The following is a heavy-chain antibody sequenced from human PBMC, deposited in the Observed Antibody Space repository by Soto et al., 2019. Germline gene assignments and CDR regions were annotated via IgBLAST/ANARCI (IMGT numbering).Heavy chain of an antibody. D-gene: IGHD6-6*01. CDR2: IYHSGST. V-gene: IGHV4-4*02. J-gene: IGHJ6*02. CDR3: ARTTVLAAYYYGMDV. Sequence: PSETLSLTCAVSGGSISSSNWRSWVRQPPGKGLEWIGEIYHSGSTNYNPSLKSRVTISVDKSKNQFSLKLSSVTAADTAVYYCARTTVLAAYYYGMDVWGQGTTVTVSS. CDR1: GGSISSSNW.